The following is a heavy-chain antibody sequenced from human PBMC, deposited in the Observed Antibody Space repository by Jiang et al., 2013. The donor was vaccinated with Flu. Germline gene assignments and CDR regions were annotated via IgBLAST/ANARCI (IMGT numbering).Heavy chain of an antibody. D-gene: IGHD6-6*01. CDR2: INAGNGDT. J-gene: IGHJ5*02. CDR3: ARGGSSSPYNWFDP. V-gene: IGHV1-3*01. CDR1: GYTLTSYS. Sequence: GAEVKKPGASVKLSCKASGYTLTSYSMHWLRQAPGQRLEWMGWINAGNGDTRYSQKLQGRVTITRDTSASTGYMELSSLTSADTAVYYCARGGSSSPYNWFDPGAREPWSTVSS.